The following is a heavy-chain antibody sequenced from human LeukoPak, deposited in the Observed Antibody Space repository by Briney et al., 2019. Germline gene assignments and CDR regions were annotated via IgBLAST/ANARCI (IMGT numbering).Heavy chain of an antibody. Sequence: SENLSLTCTVSGGSISSYYWSWIRQPAGKGLEWIGHIYPSGNTKYNPSLKSRVTMSIDTSKNQFSLNLSSVTAADTAVYYCARDRGDYGDYSFSIWFDPWGQGTLVTVSS. CDR3: ARDRGDYGDYSFSIWFDP. CDR2: IYPSGNT. V-gene: IGHV4-4*07. J-gene: IGHJ5*02. D-gene: IGHD4-17*01. CDR1: GGSISSYY.